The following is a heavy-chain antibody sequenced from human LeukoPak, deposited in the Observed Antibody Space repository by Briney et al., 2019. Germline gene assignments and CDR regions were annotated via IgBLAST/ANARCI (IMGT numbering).Heavy chain of an antibody. CDR3: ARAVYSSSWTRILYFDY. D-gene: IGHD6-13*01. J-gene: IGHJ4*02. CDR2: IYYSGST. Sequence: SETLSLTCTVSGGSISSHYWSWIRQPPGKGLEWIGYIYYSGSTNYNPSLKSRVTISVDTSKNQFSLKLSSVTAADTAVYYCARAVYSSSWTRILYFDYWGQGTLVTVSS. V-gene: IGHV4-59*11. CDR1: GGSISSHY.